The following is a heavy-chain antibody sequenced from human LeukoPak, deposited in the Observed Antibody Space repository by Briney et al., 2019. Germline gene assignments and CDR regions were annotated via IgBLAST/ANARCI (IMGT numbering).Heavy chain of an antibody. CDR2: IYYSGST. D-gene: IGHD3-22*01. V-gene: IGHV4-34*01. Sequence: SETLSLTCAVYGGSFSGYYWSWIRQPPGKGLEWIGSIYYSGSTYYNPSLKSRVTISVDTSKNQFSLKLSSVTAADTAVYYCASATYYDSSGYYWWGQGTLVTVSS. J-gene: IGHJ4*02. CDR3: ASATYYDSSGYYW. CDR1: GGSFSGYY.